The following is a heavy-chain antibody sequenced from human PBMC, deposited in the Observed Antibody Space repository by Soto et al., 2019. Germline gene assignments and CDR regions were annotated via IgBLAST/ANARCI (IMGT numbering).Heavy chain of an antibody. D-gene: IGHD2-2*01. CDR2: IYYSGST. J-gene: IGHJ5*02. CDR3: ARAHRDAMFVRLAVIWFDP. Sequence: SETLPLSCTGSGGSMSSGDYYWSWIRKPPGKGLEWIGYIYYSGSTYYNPSLKSRVTISVDTSKNQFSLKLSSVTAADTAVYYCARAHRDAMFVRLAVIWFDPWGQGTLVTVSS. V-gene: IGHV4-30-4*01. CDR1: GGSMSSGDYY.